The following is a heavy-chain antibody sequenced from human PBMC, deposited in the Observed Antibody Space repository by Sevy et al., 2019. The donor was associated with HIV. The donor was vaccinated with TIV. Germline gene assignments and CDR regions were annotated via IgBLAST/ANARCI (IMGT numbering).Heavy chain of an antibody. J-gene: IGHJ6*02. CDR2: ISSSSSYI. CDR3: ASDPLILRGHQGYGIDV. V-gene: IGHV3-21*01. CDR1: GFTFSSYS. Sequence: GGSLRLSCAASGFTFSSYSMNWVRQAPGKGLEWVSSISSSSSYIYYADSVKGRFTISRDNAKNSLYLQMNSLRAEDTAVYYCASDPLILRGHQGYGIDVWGQGTTVTVSS. D-gene: IGHD4-17*01.